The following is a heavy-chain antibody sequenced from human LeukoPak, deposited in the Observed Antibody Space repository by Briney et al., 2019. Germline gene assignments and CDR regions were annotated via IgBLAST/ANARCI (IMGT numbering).Heavy chain of an antibody. Sequence: GGSLRLSCAASGFTFSSYAMSWVRQAPGKGLEWVSSISSSESYIYYADSVKGRFTISRDNAKNSLYLQMSSLRAEDTAVYYCARDTYSSSWYPFDYWGQGTLVTVSS. D-gene: IGHD6-13*01. CDR1: GFTFSSYA. V-gene: IGHV3-21*01. CDR2: ISSSESYI. CDR3: ARDTYSSSWYPFDY. J-gene: IGHJ4*02.